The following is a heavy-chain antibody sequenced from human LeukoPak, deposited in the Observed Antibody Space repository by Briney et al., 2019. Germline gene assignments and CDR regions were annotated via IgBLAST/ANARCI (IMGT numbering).Heavy chain of an antibody. CDR2: INQDGSEK. J-gene: IGHJ4*02. Sequence: PGGSLRLSCVASGFTFSDYYMTWVRQPPGKGLEWGGNINQDGSEKYYVDSVKGRLTISRDNAKNSLFLQMNSLRAEDTAVYYCASEVTPYYWGQGALVTVSS. CDR3: ASEVTPYY. D-gene: IGHD4-23*01. V-gene: IGHV3-7*01. CDR1: GFTFSDYY.